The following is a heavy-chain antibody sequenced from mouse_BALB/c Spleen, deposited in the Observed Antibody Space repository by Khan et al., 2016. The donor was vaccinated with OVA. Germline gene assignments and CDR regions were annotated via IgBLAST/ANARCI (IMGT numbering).Heavy chain of an antibody. V-gene: IGHV1-63*02. CDR2: TYPGGGYT. Sequence: QVQLKQSGAELVRPGTSVKMSCKAAGYTFTNYWIGWVKQRPGHGLEWIGDTYPGGGYTNYNEKFKGKATLTADTSSSTAYMKLSGLTSEDSAIYYCSRRWAARATWDYFDCWGQGTTLTVSS. D-gene: IGHD3-1*01. CDR3: SRRWAARATWDYFDC. J-gene: IGHJ2*01. CDR1: GYTFTNYW.